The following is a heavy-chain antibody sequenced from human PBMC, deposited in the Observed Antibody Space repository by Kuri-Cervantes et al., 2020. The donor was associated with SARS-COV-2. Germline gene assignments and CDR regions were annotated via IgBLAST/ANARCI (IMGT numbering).Heavy chain of an antibody. V-gene: IGHV3-23*01. Sequence: GGSLTLSCVTSGFTFSSYAMTWVRQAPGKGLEWVSAISGSGDSVYFADSVKGRFTISRDNSKNTVFLQMDSLRAADTAVYYCAKSEGTPGLKYWGQGTLVTVSS. CDR2: ISGSGDSV. D-gene: IGHD1-1*01. CDR1: GFTFSSYA. J-gene: IGHJ4*02. CDR3: AKSEGTPGLKY.